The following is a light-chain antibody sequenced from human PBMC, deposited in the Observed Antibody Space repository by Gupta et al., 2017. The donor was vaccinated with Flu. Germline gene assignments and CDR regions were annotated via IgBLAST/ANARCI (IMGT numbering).Light chain of an antibody. CDR1: TRDGLVKYY. CDR2: EDS. V-gene: IGLV2-11*02. Sequence: NMSSTTATRDGLVKYYCSWYQQQPVKSPILMIYEDSKRPAGGPERFSGSKSGTTGSLTISGVHGDEEAEYYSHSSEGCNTFMVFGGGTKFTVL. J-gene: IGLJ2*01. CDR3: HSSEGCNTFMV.